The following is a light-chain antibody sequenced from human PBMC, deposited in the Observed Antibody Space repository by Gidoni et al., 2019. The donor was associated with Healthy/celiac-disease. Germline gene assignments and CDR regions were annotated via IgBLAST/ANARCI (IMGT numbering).Light chain of an antibody. Sequence: VLTQSPGTLSLSPGGRATLSCRASESVSSSYLAWYQQKPGQAPRLLIYGSSSRATGIPDRFSGSGAGTDFTLTISRLEAEDFVVYYCQQYGSSPLTFGGGTKVEIK. CDR2: GSS. V-gene: IGKV3-20*01. J-gene: IGKJ4*01. CDR1: ESVSSSY. CDR3: QQYGSSPLT.